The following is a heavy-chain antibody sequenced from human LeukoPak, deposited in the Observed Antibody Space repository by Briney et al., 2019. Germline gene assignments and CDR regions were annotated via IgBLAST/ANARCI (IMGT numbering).Heavy chain of an antibody. Sequence: GGSLRLSYATSGFTFRNYGFHWVRQAPGKGLEWVAVIWYDGSNKYYADSVKGRFTISRDDSKNTLYLQTNGLRAEDTAVYYCARDLGSTNYYFDYWGQGTLVTVSS. CDR1: GFTFRNYG. D-gene: IGHD3-16*01. CDR2: IWYDGSNK. V-gene: IGHV3-33*01. J-gene: IGHJ4*02. CDR3: ARDLGSTNYYFDY.